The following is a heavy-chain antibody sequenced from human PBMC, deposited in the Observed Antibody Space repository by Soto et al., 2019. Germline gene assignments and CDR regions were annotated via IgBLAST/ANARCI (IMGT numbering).Heavy chain of an antibody. CDR3: AHSKSTVTSSQYFQH. CDR1: GFSLSTSGVG. Sequence: QITLKESGPTLVKPTQTLTLTCTFSGFSLSTSGVGVGWIRQPPGKALEWLALIYCDDDKRYSPSLKRRLTITNDPSNHQVVLTMTNMDPVDTATYSCAHSKSTVTSSQYFQHWGQGTLVTVSS. J-gene: IGHJ1*01. CDR2: IYCDDDK. D-gene: IGHD4-17*01. V-gene: IGHV2-5*02.